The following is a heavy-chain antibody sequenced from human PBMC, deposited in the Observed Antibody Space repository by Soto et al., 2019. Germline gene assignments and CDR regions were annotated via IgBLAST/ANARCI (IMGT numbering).Heavy chain of an antibody. J-gene: IGHJ4*02. CDR1: GGSISSYY. V-gene: IGHV4-59*01. Sequence: PSETLSLTCTVSGGSISSYYWSWIRQPPGKGLEWIGYIYYSGSTNYNPSLKSRVTISVDTSKNQFSLKLSSVTAADTAVYYCARVASRFDDSSGYYYPTYFDYWGQGTLVPVSS. CDR3: ARVASRFDDSSGYYYPTYFDY. CDR2: IYYSGST. D-gene: IGHD3-22*01.